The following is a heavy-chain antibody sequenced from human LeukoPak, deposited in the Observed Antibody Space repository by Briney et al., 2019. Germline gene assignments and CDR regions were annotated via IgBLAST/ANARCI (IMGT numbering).Heavy chain of an antibody. D-gene: IGHD3-3*01. J-gene: IGHJ6*02. CDR3: AKSNDFWSGYYYYYYGMDV. Sequence: PGGSLRLSCAASGFIFSSYAMSWVRQAPGKGLEWVSAISGNGGSTYYADSVKGRFTISRDNSKNTLYLQMNSLRAEDTAVYYCAKSNDFWSGYYYYYYGMDVWSQGTTVTVSS. CDR2: ISGNGGST. V-gene: IGHV3-23*01. CDR1: GFIFSSYA.